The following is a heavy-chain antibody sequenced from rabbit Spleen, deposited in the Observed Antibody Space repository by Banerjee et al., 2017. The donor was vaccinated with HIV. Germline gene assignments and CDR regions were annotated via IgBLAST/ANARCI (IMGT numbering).Heavy chain of an antibody. CDR2: VYTGNGKT. J-gene: IGHJ4*01. D-gene: IGHD1-1*01. Sequence: EESGGDLVKPEGSLTLTCTASGFSFSSNYWICWVRQAPGKGLEWIACVYTGNGKTYYASWVNGRFTVSKTSSTTVTLQMTSLTAADTATYFCARDLVAVIGWNFNLWGQGTLVTVS. V-gene: IGHV1S45*01. CDR3: ARDLVAVIGWNFNL. CDR1: GFSFSSNYW.